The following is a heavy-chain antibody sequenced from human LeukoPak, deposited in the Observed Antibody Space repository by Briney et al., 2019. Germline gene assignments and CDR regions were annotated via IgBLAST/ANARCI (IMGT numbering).Heavy chain of an antibody. CDR2: IRYDGSNK. Sequence: GESLRLSCAASGFTFSSYGMHWVRQAPGKGLEWVAFIRYDGSNKYYADSVKGRFTISRDNSKNTLYLQMNSLRAEDTAVYYCAKEKGLHPYYFDYWGQGTLLTVS. J-gene: IGHJ4*02. CDR1: GFTFSSYG. CDR3: AKEKGLHPYYFDY. V-gene: IGHV3-30*02. D-gene: IGHD2-15*01.